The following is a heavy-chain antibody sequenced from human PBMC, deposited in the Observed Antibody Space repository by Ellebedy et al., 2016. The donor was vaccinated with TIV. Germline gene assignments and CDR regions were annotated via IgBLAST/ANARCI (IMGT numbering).Heavy chain of an antibody. CDR3: ARGYSRVVVES. CDR1: RGSFSGYY. J-gene: IGHJ4*02. CDR2: IQPSGGT. Sequence: MPSETLSLTCAVQRGSFSGYYWSWIRQPPGKGLEWIGEIQPSGGTGNNPSLKSRTTLSRDPSKNQVSLRLSSVTAADTAIYYCARGYSRVVVESWGQGTLVTVSS. D-gene: IGHD6-13*01. V-gene: IGHV4-34*04.